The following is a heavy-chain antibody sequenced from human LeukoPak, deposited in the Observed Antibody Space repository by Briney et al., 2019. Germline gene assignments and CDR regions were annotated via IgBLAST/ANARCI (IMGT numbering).Heavy chain of an antibody. D-gene: IGHD1-14*01. J-gene: IGHJ6*03. Sequence: SVKVSCKPSVLTSLSCLMQWVGQPRGQGLEWMEWIDVGSGNTNYAQKFQERVTITRDMSTSTAYMELSSLRSEDTAVYYCAAQRNIRGYYYYYMDVWGKGTTVTISS. V-gene: IGHV1-58*02. CDR2: IDVGSGNT. CDR3: AAQRNIRGYYYYYMDV. CDR1: VLTSLSCL.